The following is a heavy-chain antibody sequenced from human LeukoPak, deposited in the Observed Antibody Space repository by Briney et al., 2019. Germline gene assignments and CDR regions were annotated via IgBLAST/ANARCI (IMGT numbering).Heavy chain of an antibody. CDR1: GYTFTGYY. V-gene: IGHV1-2*02. CDR2: INPNSGGT. J-gene: IGHJ4*02. D-gene: IGHD3-16*02. CDR3: ARGYYDYVWGSYRYTVFDY. Sequence: GASVKVSCKASGYTFTGYYMHWVRQAPGQGLEWMGWINPNSGGTNYAQKFQGRVTMTRDTSISTAYMELSRLRSDDTAVYYCARGYYDYVWGSYRYTVFDYWGQGTLVTVSS.